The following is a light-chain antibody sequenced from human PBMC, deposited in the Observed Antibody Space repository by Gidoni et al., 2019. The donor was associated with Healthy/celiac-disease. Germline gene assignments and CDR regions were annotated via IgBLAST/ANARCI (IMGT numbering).Light chain of an antibody. CDR1: QSISSW. CDR3: QQYNSYPLCS. CDR2: KAS. Sequence: EIQMTQSPSTLSASVGDRVTITCRASQSISSWLAWYQQKPGKAPKLLIYKASSLESGVPSRFSGSGSGTEFTLTISSLQPDDFATYYCQQYNSYPLCSFXQXTKLEIK. V-gene: IGKV1-5*03. J-gene: IGKJ2*04.